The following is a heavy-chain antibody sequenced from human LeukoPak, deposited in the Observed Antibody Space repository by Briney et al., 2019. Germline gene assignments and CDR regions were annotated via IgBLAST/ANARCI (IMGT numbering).Heavy chain of an antibody. CDR1: GFTFSSYG. V-gene: IGHV3-23*01. CDR2: ISGSGGST. Sequence: PGGSLRLSCAASGFTFSSYGTSWVRQAPGKGLEWVSAISGSGGSTYYADSVKGRFTISRDNSKNTLYLQMNSLRAEDTAVYYCAKLDCSSTSCYGFDYWGQGTLVTVSS. J-gene: IGHJ4*02. CDR3: AKLDCSSTSCYGFDY. D-gene: IGHD2-2*01.